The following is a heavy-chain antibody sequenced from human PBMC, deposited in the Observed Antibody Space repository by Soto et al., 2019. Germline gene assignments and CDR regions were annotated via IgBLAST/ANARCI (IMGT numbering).Heavy chain of an antibody. Sequence: PGGSLRLSCAASGFTFSSYGMHWVRQAPGKGLEWVAVIWYDGSNKYYADSVKGRFTISRDNSKNTLYLQMNSLRAEDTAVYYCARALTIFGVVDYYYGMDPWGHGTMVTVSS. CDR2: IWYDGSNK. J-gene: IGHJ6*02. V-gene: IGHV3-33*01. D-gene: IGHD3-3*01. CDR3: ARALTIFGVVDYYYGMDP. CDR1: GFTFSSYG.